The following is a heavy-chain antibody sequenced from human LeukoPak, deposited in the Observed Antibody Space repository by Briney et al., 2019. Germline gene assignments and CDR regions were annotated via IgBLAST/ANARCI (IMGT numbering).Heavy chain of an antibody. Sequence: PGGSLRLSCAASGFTFSSYGMHWVRQAPGKGLEWVAVISYDGSNKYYADSVKGRFTISRDNSKNTLYLQMNSLRAEDTAVYYCAKGGLKRGATIDQIDYWGQGTLVTVSS. CDR2: ISYDGSNK. CDR1: GFTFSSYG. CDR3: AKGGLKRGATIDQIDY. D-gene: IGHD1-26*01. V-gene: IGHV3-30*18. J-gene: IGHJ4*02.